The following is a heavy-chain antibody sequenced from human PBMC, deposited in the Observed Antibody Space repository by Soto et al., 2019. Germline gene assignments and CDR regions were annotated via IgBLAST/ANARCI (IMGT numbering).Heavy chain of an antibody. CDR1: GYTFTNFG. V-gene: IGHV1-18*01. CDR2: ISSYNGNT. J-gene: IGHJ6*02. D-gene: IGHD6-6*01. CDR3: ARDRPTSSIRARDYYYAMDV. Sequence: VASVKVSCKASGYTFTNFGISWVRQAPGQGLEWMGWISSYNGNTNYAQKLQGRVTMTTDTSTTTAYMELRSLRSDDTAVYYCARDRPTSSIRARDYYYAMDVWGQGTTVTVSS.